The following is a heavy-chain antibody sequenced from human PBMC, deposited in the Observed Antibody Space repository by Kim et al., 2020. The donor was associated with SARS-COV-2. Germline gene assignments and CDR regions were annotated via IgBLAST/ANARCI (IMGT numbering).Heavy chain of an antibody. CDR2: IFNSGNT. Sequence: SETLSLTCNISGVSIDISHYYWDWIRQSPGKGLEWIGSIFNSGNTYYNAALKSRVTISVDTSKNQFSLKLTSVTAADTAVYYCARDLGGGDYLDLWGRGT. V-gene: IGHV4-39*07. D-gene: IGHD4-17*01. CDR1: GVSIDISHYY. J-gene: IGHJ5*02. CDR3: ARDLGGGDYLDL.